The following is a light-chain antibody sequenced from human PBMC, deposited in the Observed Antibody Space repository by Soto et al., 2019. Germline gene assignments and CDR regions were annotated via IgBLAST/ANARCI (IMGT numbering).Light chain of an antibody. CDR1: QGIRHY. CDR3: QQANSFPIT. Sequence: DIQMTQSPSSLSASVGDRFTITFRASQGIRHYLAWYQQKPGKVPKLLIYEASNLQSGVPSRFRGGGSGTDFTLTISSLQPEDFATYYCQQANSFPITFGQGTRLEIK. J-gene: IGKJ5*01. V-gene: IGKV1-27*01. CDR2: EAS.